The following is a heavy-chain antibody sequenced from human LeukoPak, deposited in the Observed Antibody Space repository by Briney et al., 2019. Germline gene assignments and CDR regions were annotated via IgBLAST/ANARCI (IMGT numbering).Heavy chain of an antibody. V-gene: IGHV4-39*07. J-gene: IGHJ4*02. Sequence: SETLSRTCTVSGGSISSTNYYWGWIRQPPGKGLEWIGSIYYSGSTYYNPSLKSRLTISLDTSKNQFSLRLSSVTAADTAFYYCARRYNWNDRWDWGQGTLVTVSP. CDR1: GGSISSTNYY. CDR3: ARRYNWNDRWD. D-gene: IGHD1-1*01. CDR2: IYYSGST.